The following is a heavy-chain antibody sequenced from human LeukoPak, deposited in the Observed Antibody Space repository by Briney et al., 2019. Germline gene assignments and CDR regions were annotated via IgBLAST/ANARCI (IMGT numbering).Heavy chain of an antibody. V-gene: IGHV1-8*01. D-gene: IGHD2-2*01. CDR3: AREIGYCSSTSCLYYYYYYYGMDV. CDR2: MNPNSGNT. Sequence: ASVKVSCKPSGYTFTSYDINWVRQATGQGLEWMGWMNPNSGNTGYAQKFQGRVTMTRNTSISTAYMELSSLRSEDTAVYYCAREIGYCSSTSCLYYYYYYYGMDVWGQGTMVTVSS. CDR1: GYTFTSYD. J-gene: IGHJ6*02.